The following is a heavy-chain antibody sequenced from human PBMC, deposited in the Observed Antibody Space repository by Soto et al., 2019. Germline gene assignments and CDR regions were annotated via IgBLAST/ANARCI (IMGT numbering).Heavy chain of an antibody. CDR1: GGSISSGGYY. CDR2: IYYSGST. CDR3: AIYDSSGSRGFQH. V-gene: IGHV4-31*03. D-gene: IGHD3-22*01. Sequence: QVQLQESGPGLVKPSQTLSLTCTVSGGSISSGGYYWSWIRQHPGKGLEWIGYIYYSGSTSYNPSLTRRVTISVDTSKNPFSLKLSSVTAADTAVYYCAIYDSSGSRGFQHWGQGTLVTVSS. J-gene: IGHJ1*01.